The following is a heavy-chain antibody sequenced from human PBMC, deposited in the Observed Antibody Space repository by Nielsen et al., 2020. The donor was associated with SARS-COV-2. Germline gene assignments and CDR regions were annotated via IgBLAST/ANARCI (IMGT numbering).Heavy chain of an antibody. V-gene: IGHV1-2*04. D-gene: IGHD3-10*01. CDR2: INPNSGGT. CDR3: ARGHRVTMVRGVSYGMDV. J-gene: IGHJ6*02. CDR1: GYTFTGYY. Sequence: ASVKVSCKASGYTFTGYYMHWVRQAPGQGLEWMGWINPNSGGTNYAQKFQGWVTMTRDTSISTAYMELSRLRSDDTAVYYCARGHRVTMVRGVSYGMDVWGQGTTVTVSS.